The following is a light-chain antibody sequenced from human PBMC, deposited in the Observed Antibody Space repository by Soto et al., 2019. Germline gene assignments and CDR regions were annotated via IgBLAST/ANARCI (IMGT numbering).Light chain of an antibody. J-gene: IGLJ2*01. V-gene: IGLV2-8*01. CDR1: SSDVGDYTY. CDR3: SSYAGNNKMV. CDR2: EVN. Sequence: QSVLTQPPSASGSLGQPVTISCTGTSSDVGDYTYVSWYQQHPGRAPKFIIYEVNKRPSGVPDRFSGSKSGNTASLTVSGLQAEDEADYYCSSYAGNNKMVFGGGTKVTVL.